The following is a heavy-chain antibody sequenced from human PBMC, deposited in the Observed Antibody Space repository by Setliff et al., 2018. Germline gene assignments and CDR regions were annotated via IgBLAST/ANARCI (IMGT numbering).Heavy chain of an antibody. Sequence: PSETLSLTCTVSGGSISSGSYYWSWIRQPAGKGLEWIGRIYTSGSTNYNPSLRGRVTMSVDTSTNQFSLKLSSVTAADTAVYYCARESRYYYDNLGTLDYWGQGTLVTVSS. D-gene: IGHD3-22*01. CDR2: IYTSGST. V-gene: IGHV4-61*02. J-gene: IGHJ4*02. CDR3: ARESRYYYDNLGTLDY. CDR1: GGSISSGSYY.